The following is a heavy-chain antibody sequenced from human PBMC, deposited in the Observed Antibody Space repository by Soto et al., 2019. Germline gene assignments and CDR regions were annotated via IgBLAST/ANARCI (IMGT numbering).Heavy chain of an antibody. J-gene: IGHJ6*02. CDR1: GGSISSSNW. Sequence: SETLSLTSAVSGGSISSSNWWSWVRQPPGKGLEWIGEIYHSGSTNYNPSLKSRVTISVDKSKNQFSLKLSSVTAAGTAVYYCARDRKWIQLDYYYGMDVCGQGTTVT. V-gene: IGHV4-4*02. CDR2: IYHSGST. CDR3: ARDRKWIQLDYYYGMDV. D-gene: IGHD1-1*01.